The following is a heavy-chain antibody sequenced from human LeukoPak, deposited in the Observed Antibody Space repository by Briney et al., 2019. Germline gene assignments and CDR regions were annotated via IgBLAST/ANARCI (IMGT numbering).Heavy chain of an antibody. Sequence: ASVKVSCKASGYTFTGYYMHWVRQAPGQGLEWMGWINPNSGGTNYAQKFQGRVTMTRDTSISTAYMELSRLRSDDTAVYYCASPLFFRTYSSFPTSYWGQGTLVTVSS. V-gene: IGHV1-2*02. CDR2: INPNSGGT. CDR1: GYTFTGYY. CDR3: ASPLFFRTYSSFPTSY. J-gene: IGHJ4*02. D-gene: IGHD6-6*01.